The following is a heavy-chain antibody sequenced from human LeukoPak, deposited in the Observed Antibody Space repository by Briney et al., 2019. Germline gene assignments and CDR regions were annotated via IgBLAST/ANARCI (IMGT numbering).Heavy chain of an antibody. CDR1: GYTFTIYG. CDR2: ISAYNGNT. CDR3: ARIVGKTYYYDSTTPINACDL. J-gene: IGHJ3*01. V-gene: IGHV1-18*01. D-gene: IGHD3-22*01. Sequence: ASVNVTCMATGYTFTIYGIIWVRQAPGQGLEWMGWISAYNGNTNYAQKLQGRVTMTTDTSTSTAYMELRSLRSDDTAVYYCARIVGKTYYYDSTTPINACDLWGRGTMDTVSS.